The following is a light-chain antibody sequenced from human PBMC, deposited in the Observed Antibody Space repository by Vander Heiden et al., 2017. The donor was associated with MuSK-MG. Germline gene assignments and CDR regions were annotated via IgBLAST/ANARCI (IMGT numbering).Light chain of an antibody. Sequence: DIVMTQSPLSLPVTPGEPASISCRSSQSLLHSNGYTYLDWYLQKPGQSPQLLIYLSSNRAFGVPDRFSGSGSGTDFTLKISRVDAEDVGVYYCRQALQTPLTFGGGTKVEI. V-gene: IGKV2-28*01. CDR1: QSLLHSNGYTY. CDR3: RQALQTPLT. J-gene: IGKJ4*01. CDR2: LSS.